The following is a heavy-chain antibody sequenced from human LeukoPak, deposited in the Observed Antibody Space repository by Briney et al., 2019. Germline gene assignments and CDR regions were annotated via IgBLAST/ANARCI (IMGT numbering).Heavy chain of an antibody. Sequence: GRSLRLSCAASGFTFGSYAMHWVRQAPGKGLEWVAVISYDGSNKYYADSVKGRFTISRDNSKNTLYLQMNSLRAEDTAVYYCARDRLREYSYGFSSFDYWGQGTLVTVSS. V-gene: IGHV3-30-3*01. CDR3: ARDRLREYSYGFSSFDY. CDR2: ISYDGSNK. CDR1: GFTFGSYA. D-gene: IGHD5-18*01. J-gene: IGHJ4*02.